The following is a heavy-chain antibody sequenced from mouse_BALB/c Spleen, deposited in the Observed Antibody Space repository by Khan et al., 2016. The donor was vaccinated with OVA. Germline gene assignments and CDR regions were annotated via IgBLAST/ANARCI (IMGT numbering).Heavy chain of an antibody. CDR2: ISYSGNT. CDR1: GYSITSDYA. J-gene: IGHJ2*01. CDR3: ARVHGGDFDY. Sequence: EVQLQESGPGLMKPSQSLSLTCTVTGYSITSDYAWNWIRQFPGNKLEWMGYISYSGNTNYNPSLKSRISITRDTSKNQFFLQLNSVTTEDTATYYCARVHGGDFDYWGQSTTLTVSS. V-gene: IGHV3-2*02.